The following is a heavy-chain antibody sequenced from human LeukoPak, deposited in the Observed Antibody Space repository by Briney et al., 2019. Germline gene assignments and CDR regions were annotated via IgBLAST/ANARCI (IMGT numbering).Heavy chain of an antibody. CDR1: GXSFTSYW. V-gene: IGHV5-51*01. CDR3: ASLSKWLRLGNDAFDI. CDR2: IYSGDSDT. J-gene: IGHJ3*02. Sequence: GESLKISCKGPGXSFTSYWIGWVRQMPGKGLEWMGIIYSGDSDTRYSPSFQGQVTISADKSISTAYLQWSSLKASDTAMYYCASLSKWLRLGNDAFDIWGQGTMVTVSS. D-gene: IGHD5-12*01.